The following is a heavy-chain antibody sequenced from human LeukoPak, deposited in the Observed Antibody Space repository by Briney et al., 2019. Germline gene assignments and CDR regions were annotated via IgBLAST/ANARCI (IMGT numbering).Heavy chain of an antibody. J-gene: IGHJ4*02. CDR3: ARDHEGRVAAAGTSGY. Sequence: WXXTNTGNPTYAQGFTGRFVFSLDTSVSTAYLQISSLKAEDTAVYYCARDHEGRVAAAGTSGYWGQGTLVTVSS. V-gene: IGHV7-4-1*02. CDR2: XXTNTGNP. D-gene: IGHD6-13*01.